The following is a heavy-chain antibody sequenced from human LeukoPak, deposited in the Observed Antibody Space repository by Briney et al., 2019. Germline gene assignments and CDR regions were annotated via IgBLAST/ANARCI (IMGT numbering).Heavy chain of an antibody. Sequence: PSETLSLTCTVFGDSLSNGDSYWTWIRQPPGKGLEWIGFIFHRGDTFYNPSLKSRITMSVDTAKSQFSLKLSSVTAADTAVYYCARGELVFHSWGQGALVTVTS. CDR2: IFHRGDT. CDR1: GDSLSNGDSY. D-gene: IGHD6-13*01. CDR3: ARGELVFHS. J-gene: IGHJ4*02. V-gene: IGHV4-30-4*01.